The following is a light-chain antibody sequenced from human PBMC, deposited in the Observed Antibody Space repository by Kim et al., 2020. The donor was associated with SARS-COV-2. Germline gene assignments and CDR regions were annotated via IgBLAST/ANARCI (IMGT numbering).Light chain of an antibody. CDR3: QQYNTYKT. CDR2: KAS. CDR1: HSISSW. Sequence: SASVGDRVTITCRASHSISSWLAWYQQKPGKAPKLLIYKASSLESGVPSRFSGSGSGTEFTLTINSLQPDDLATYYCQQYNTYKTFGQGTKVDIK. J-gene: IGKJ1*01. V-gene: IGKV1-5*03.